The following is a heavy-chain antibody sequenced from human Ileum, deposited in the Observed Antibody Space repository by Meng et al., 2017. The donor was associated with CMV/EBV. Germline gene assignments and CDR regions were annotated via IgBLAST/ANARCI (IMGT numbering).Heavy chain of an antibody. D-gene: IGHD2-2*03. J-gene: IGHJ4*02. CDR1: GFTFSDYG. Sequence: GESLKISCAASGFTFSDYGMHWVRQAPGKGLEWVAVISYDGNNKYYADSVKGRFTISRDNSKNTLYLQMNSLRTEDTAVYFCARDGMPGYCTSTSCYLTAYYFDYWGQGTLVTVSS. CDR3: ARDGMPGYCTSTSCYLTAYYFDY. CDR2: ISYDGNNK. V-gene: IGHV3-30*19.